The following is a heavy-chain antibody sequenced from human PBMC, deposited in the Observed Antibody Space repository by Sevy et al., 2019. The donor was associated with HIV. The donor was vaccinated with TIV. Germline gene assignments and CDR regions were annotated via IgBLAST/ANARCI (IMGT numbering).Heavy chain of an antibody. Sequence: ASVKVSCKASGYTFTSYGISWVRQAPGQGLEWMGWISAYNGNTNYAQKLQGRVTVTTDTSTSTAYMELRSLRSDDTAVYYCARDLSSYYYDSSGPGALFDYWGQGTLVTVSS. V-gene: IGHV1-18*01. CDR1: GYTFTSYG. D-gene: IGHD3-22*01. CDR3: ARDLSSYYYDSSGPGALFDY. CDR2: ISAYNGNT. J-gene: IGHJ4*02.